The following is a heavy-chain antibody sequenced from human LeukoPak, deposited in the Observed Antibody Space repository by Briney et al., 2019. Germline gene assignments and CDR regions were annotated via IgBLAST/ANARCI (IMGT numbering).Heavy chain of an antibody. J-gene: IGHJ4*02. CDR2: NVDGSVT. CDR1: GFSVSYYW. Sequence: GGSLRLSCAPSGFSVSYYWMHWVRQAPGEGLVWVSRNVDGSVTNYADSVKGRSTISRDSAKNTLDLQMNSLRPEDTAVYYCVRDFGGSQDFWGQGILVTVSS. V-gene: IGHV3-74*01. CDR3: VRDFGGSQDF. D-gene: IGHD4-23*01.